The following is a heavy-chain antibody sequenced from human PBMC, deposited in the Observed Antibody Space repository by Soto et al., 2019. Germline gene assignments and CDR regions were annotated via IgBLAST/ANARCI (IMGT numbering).Heavy chain of an antibody. CDR3: AIICASIAARAFDY. Sequence: ASVKVSCKASGCTFSSYAISWVRQAPGQGLEWMGGIIPIFGTANYAQKFQGRVTITSDESTSTAYMELSSLRSEDTAVYYCAIICASIAARAFDYWGQGTLVTVSS. D-gene: IGHD6-6*01. J-gene: IGHJ4*02. CDR2: IIPIFGTA. CDR1: GCTFSSYA. V-gene: IGHV1-69*13.